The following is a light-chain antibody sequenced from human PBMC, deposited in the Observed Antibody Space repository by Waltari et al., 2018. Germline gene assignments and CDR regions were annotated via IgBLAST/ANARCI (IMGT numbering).Light chain of an antibody. CDR2: INSDGTH. Sequence: QPVLTQSPSASASLGASVKLTCTLSTGHSDFAIAWHQQQPERGPRYLMKINSDGTHTKGDQIPDRFSGASSGCKRYPNLASLQADDEAAYYCQTWGSGLVTFGGGTQLTVL. CDR3: QTWGSGLVT. J-gene: IGLJ2*01. V-gene: IGLV4-69*01. CDR1: TGHSDFA.